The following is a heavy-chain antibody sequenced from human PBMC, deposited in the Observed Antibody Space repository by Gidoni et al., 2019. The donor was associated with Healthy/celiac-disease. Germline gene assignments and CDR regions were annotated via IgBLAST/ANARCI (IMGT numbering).Heavy chain of an antibody. CDR3: ARSICSGGSCYRTFDY. V-gene: IGHV3-21*01. D-gene: IGHD2-15*01. J-gene: IGHJ4*02. CDR2: ISSSSSYI. CDR1: GFTFSSYS. Sequence: EVQLVESGGGLVKPGGSLRLSCAASGFTFSSYSMNWVRPAPGKGLEWVSSISSSSSYIYYADAVKGRFTISRDNAKNSLYLQMNSLRAEDTAVYYCARSICSGGSCYRTFDYWGQGTLVTVSS.